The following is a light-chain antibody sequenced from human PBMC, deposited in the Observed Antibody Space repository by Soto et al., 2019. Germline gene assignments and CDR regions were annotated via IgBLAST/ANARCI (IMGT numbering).Light chain of an antibody. CDR3: QQYYSYPRT. V-gene: IGKV1-8*01. Sequence: AIRMTQSPSSFSASTGDRVTITCRASQGISSYLAWYQQKPGKAPKLLIYAASTLQSGVPSRFSGSGSGTDFTLTLRCLQSEDFATYYCQQYYSYPRTFGQGTKVEIK. CDR2: AAS. CDR1: QGISSY. J-gene: IGKJ1*01.